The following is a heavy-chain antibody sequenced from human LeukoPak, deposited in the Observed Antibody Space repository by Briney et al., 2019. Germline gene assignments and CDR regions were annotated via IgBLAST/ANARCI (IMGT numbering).Heavy chain of an antibody. J-gene: IGHJ4*02. CDR3: ARRFGEPYVDY. Sequence: PGGSLRLSCAASGFTFSDYEMNWVRQAPGKGLEWVSYIRSSGNVIYYADSVKGRFTISRDNAKNSLYLQMNSLRAEDTAVYYCARRFGEPYVDYWGQGTLVTVSS. CDR2: IRSSGNVI. V-gene: IGHV3-48*03. D-gene: IGHD3-10*01. CDR1: GFTFSDYE.